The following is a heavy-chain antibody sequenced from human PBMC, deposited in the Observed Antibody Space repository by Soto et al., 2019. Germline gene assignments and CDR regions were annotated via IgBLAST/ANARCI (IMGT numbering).Heavy chain of an antibody. J-gene: IGHJ4*02. CDR3: AKNRFSTCYDAGDS. V-gene: IGHV3-23*04. CDR1: GFISNNYA. Sequence: VQLVQSGGGLVQPGGSLRLSCVASGFISNNYAMSWVRQAPGKGLEWVSVICGSGGGTFYADSVKGRFTISRDDSKNTLYLQMNSLRAEDSAVYYCAKNRFSTCYDAGDSWGQGTLVTVSS. CDR2: ICGSGGGT. D-gene: IGHD3-22*01.